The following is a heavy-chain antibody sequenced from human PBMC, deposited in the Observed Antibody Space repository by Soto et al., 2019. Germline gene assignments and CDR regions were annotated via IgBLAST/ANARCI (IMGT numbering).Heavy chain of an antibody. J-gene: IGHJ4*02. V-gene: IGHV3-7*05. D-gene: IGHD6-19*01. CDR1: GFTFSSYW. CDR2: IKQDGSEK. CDR3: ARGTYSSGWYYFDY. Sequence: GGSLRLSCAASGFTFSSYWMSWVRQAPGKGLEWVANIKQDGSEKYYVDSVKGRFTISRDNAKNSLYLQMNSLRAEDTAVYYCARGTYSSGWYYFDYWGQGTLVTVSS.